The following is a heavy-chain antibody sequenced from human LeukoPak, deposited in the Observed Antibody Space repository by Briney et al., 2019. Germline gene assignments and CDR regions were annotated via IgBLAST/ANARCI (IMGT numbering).Heavy chain of an antibody. J-gene: IGHJ3*01. V-gene: IGHV3-7*01. CDR3: VRFDYGDYDDAFDF. Sequence: PGGSLRLSCAASGFTFNNHWMSWVRQAPGKGLEWVANIKQDGSEKYYADSVKGRFTISRDNVENSLYLQMNSLRAEDTAVYYCVRFDYGDYDDAFDFWGQGTMVTVSS. D-gene: IGHD4-17*01. CDR1: GFTFNNHW. CDR2: IKQDGSEK.